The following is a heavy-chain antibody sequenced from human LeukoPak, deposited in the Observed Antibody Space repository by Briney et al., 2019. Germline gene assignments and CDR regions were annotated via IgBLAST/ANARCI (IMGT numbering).Heavy chain of an antibody. CDR1: GFTFSTYC. CDR3: AKDRCSNGVGCYYYYMDV. D-gene: IGHD2-8*01. V-gene: IGHV3-30*02. Sequence: GGSLRLSCAASGFTFSTYCMTWLRQAPGKVLEWVAYIQYDGSNEQYADSVKGRFSISSDSSKNILYLQMNSLRAEDTAVYYCAKDRCSNGVGCYYYYMDVWGKGTTVTISS. CDR2: IQYDGSNE. J-gene: IGHJ6*03.